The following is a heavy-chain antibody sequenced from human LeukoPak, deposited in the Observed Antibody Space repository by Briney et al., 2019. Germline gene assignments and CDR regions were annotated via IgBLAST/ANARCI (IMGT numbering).Heavy chain of an antibody. J-gene: IGHJ4*02. CDR3: AKDPGVVPAHYFDY. Sequence: GSLRLSCAASGFTFSSYAMNWVRQAPGKGLEWVSGTGSTGVSTFYADSVKGRFTVSRDNSKNTLSLQMNSLRAEDAAVYYCAKDPGVVPAHYFDYWGQGALVTVSS. V-gene: IGHV3-23*01. CDR2: TGSTGVST. D-gene: IGHD2-2*01. CDR1: GFTFSSYA.